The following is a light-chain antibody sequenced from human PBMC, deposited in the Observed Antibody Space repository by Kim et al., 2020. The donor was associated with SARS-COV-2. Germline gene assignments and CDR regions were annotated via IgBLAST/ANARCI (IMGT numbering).Light chain of an antibody. Sequence: VSPGERATLAGRASQSVSSTLAWYQQKPGQAPRLLVYGASTRATGIPARFSGSGSGTEFTLTISSLQSEDFAVYICQQYNNWPLTFGGGTKVDIK. J-gene: IGKJ4*01. CDR2: GAS. V-gene: IGKV3-15*01. CDR3: QQYNNWPLT. CDR1: QSVSST.